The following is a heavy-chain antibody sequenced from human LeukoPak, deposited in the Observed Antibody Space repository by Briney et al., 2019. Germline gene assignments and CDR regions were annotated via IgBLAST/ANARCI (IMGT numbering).Heavy chain of an antibody. CDR1: GGSFSGYY. Sequence: PSETLSLTCAVYGGSFSGYYWTWIRQAPGKGLEWIGEINPSGRISYNPSLKSRLTISVDASRNQFSLNLRSLTAADTAVYYCARGRQEVSMIVVVMTAVSYYLDVWGKGTTVTVS. CDR2: INPSGRI. D-gene: IGHD3-22*01. CDR3: ARGRQEVSMIVVVMTAVSYYLDV. J-gene: IGHJ6*03. V-gene: IGHV4-34*01.